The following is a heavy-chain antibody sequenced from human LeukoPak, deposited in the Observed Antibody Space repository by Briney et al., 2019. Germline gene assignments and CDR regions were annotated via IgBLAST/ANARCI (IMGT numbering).Heavy chain of an antibody. D-gene: IGHD3-10*01. Sequence: QTGGSLRLSCAASGFTFSSYWMGWVRQAPGKGLEWVANIKQDGSEKYYVDSVKGRFTISRDNAKNSLYLQMNSLRAEDTAVYYCARDLWRLAESPGVRYYYYYGMDVWGQGTTVTVSS. CDR3: ARDLWRLAESPGVRYYYYYGMDV. J-gene: IGHJ6*02. CDR1: GFTFSSYW. V-gene: IGHV3-7*01. CDR2: IKQDGSEK.